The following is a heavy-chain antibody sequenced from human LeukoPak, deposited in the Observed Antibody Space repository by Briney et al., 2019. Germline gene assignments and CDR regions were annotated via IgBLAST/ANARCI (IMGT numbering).Heavy chain of an antibody. CDR3: ARDRYSTMVREVISSMDV. Sequence: ASVKVSCKASGYTFTGYYMHWVRQAPGQGLEWMGWINPNSGGTNYAQKFQGRVTMTRDTSISTAYMELSRLRSDDTAVYYCARDRYSTMVREVISSMDVWGKGTTVTISS. CDR1: GYTFTGYY. D-gene: IGHD3-10*01. CDR2: INPNSGGT. J-gene: IGHJ6*03. V-gene: IGHV1-2*02.